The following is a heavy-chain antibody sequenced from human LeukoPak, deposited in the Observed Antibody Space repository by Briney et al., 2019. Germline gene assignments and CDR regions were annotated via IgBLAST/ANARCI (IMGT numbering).Heavy chain of an antibody. CDR3: ARMVQLWLAQYYYGMDD. V-gene: IGHV1-69*13. CDR2: IIPIFGTA. CDR1: GGTFSSYA. D-gene: IGHD5-18*01. J-gene: IGHJ6*02. Sequence: ASVKVSCKASGGTFSSYAISWVRQAPGQGLEWMGGIIPIFGTANYAQKFQGRVTITADESTSTAYMELSSLRSEDTAVYYCARMVQLWLAQYYYGMDDWGQGTTVTVSS.